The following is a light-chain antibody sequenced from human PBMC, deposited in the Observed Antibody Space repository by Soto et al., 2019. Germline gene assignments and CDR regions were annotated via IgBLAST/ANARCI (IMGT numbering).Light chain of an antibody. CDR2: DAS. J-gene: IGKJ5*01. Sequence: DIQITQSPSSLSASGGDRVTITCQARQDISNYLNWYEQKPGKAPKLLIYDASDLETGIPSRFSGSGSETDFTFTISSLQPEDIATYYCQQYDNLPPPVGQGTRLEIK. V-gene: IGKV1-33*01. CDR1: QDISNY. CDR3: QQYDNLPPP.